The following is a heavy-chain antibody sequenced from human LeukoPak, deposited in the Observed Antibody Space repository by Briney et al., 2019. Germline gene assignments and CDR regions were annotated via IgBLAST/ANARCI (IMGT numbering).Heavy chain of an antibody. D-gene: IGHD6-13*01. J-gene: IGHJ4*02. CDR1: GFTFSSYA. CDR3: TTSGSWYYY. Sequence: PGRSLRLSCAASGFTFSSYAMHWVRQAPGKGLEWVGRIKSKTDGGTTDYTAPVKGRFTISRDDSKNTLYLQMSSLKTEDTAVYYCTTSGSWYYYWGQGTLVTVSS. V-gene: IGHV3-15*01. CDR2: IKSKTDGGTT.